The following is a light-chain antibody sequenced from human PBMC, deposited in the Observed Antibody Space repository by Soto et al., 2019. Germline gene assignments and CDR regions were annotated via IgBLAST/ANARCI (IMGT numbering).Light chain of an antibody. CDR2: RNN. CDR3: AAWDDSLTAAV. Sequence: QSVLTQPPSASGTPGQRVTISCSGSSSNIGSNYVYWYQQFPGTAPKLLIYRNNQRPSGVPDRFSGSKSGTSASLAISGLRSEDEADYYCAAWDDSLTAAVFGGGTQLTVL. CDR1: SSNIGSNY. J-gene: IGLJ7*01. V-gene: IGLV1-47*01.